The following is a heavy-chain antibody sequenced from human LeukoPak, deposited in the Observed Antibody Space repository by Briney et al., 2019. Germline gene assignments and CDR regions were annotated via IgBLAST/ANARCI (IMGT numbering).Heavy chain of an antibody. D-gene: IGHD1-1*01. CDR1: GFTFSSYS. CDR3: ARDHNWNFDY. J-gene: IGHJ4*02. V-gene: IGHV3-48*02. CDR2: ISGDNSAI. Sequence: GGSLRLSCAASGFTFSSYSMNWVRHAPGKGLEWVSYISGDNSAIFYVDSVKGRFTISRDNARNSLYLQMNGLRDEDTAVYYCARDHNWNFDYWGQGILVTVSS.